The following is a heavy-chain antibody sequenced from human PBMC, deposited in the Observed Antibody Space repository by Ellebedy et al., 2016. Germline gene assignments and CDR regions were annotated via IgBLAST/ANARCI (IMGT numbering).Heavy chain of an antibody. D-gene: IGHD3-10*01. CDR2: ISWNSGSI. J-gene: IGHJ4*02. CDR3: AKAMHYGSGSYYNSLDY. Sequence: SLKISXAASGFTFDDYAMHWVRQAPGKGLEWVSGISWNSGSIGYADSVKGRFTISRDNAKNSLYLQMNSLRAEDTALYYCAKAMHYGSGSYYNSLDYWGQGTLVTVSS. CDR1: GFTFDDYA. V-gene: IGHV3-9*01.